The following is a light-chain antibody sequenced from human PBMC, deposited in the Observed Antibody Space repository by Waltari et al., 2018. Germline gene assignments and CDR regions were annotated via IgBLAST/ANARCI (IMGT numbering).Light chain of an antibody. Sequence: EIVLTQSPGTLSLSPGERATLSCRASQSVSRNYLAWYQQKPGQAPRLLIYGASSRATGIPDRFSGSGSGKDFTLTISGLGPEDFAVYYCQQYGTFGKGPRWKSN. CDR1: QSVSRNY. CDR2: GAS. J-gene: IGKJ1*01. CDR3: QQYGT. V-gene: IGKV3-20*01.